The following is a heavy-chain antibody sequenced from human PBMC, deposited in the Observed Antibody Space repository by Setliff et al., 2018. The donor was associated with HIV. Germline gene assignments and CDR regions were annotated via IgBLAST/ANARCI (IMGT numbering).Heavy chain of an antibody. J-gene: IGHJ6*03. CDR3: ARDGTTFLAAMDV. CDR1: GFTFSSYA. Sequence: GGSLRLSCAASGFTFSSYAMNWVRQAPGKGLEWVSVIGGSGGSTYYADSVKGRFTISRDNSKNTLYLQMDGLRAEDTAVYYCARDGTTFLAAMDVWGKGTTVTVSS. V-gene: IGHV3-23*01. D-gene: IGHD3-3*02. CDR2: IGGSGGST.